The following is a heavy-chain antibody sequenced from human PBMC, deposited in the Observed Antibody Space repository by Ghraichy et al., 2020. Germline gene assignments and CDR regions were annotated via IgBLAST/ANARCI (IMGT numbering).Heavy chain of an antibody. D-gene: IGHD5-18*01. Sequence: SCAASGFTFSSYGMHWVRQAPGKGLEWVAVISYDGSNKYYADSVKGRFTISRDNSKNTLYLQMNSLRAEDTAVYYCAKVVDTAMVIDYWGQGTLVTVSS. CDR1: GFTFSSYG. J-gene: IGHJ4*02. CDR2: ISYDGSNK. V-gene: IGHV3-30*18. CDR3: AKVVDTAMVIDY.